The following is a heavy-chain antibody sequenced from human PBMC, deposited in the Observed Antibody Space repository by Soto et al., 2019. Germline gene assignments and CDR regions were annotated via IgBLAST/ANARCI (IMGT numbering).Heavy chain of an antibody. CDR1: GFTFSSYA. CDR3: AKCIQSGDYYYYYGMDV. Sequence: GGSLRLSCAASGFTFSSYAMSWVRQAPGKGLEWVSAISGSGGSTYYADSVKGRFTISRDNSKNTLYLQMNSLRAEDTAVYYCAKCIQSGDYYYYYGMDVWGQGTTVTVSS. J-gene: IGHJ6*02. D-gene: IGHD4-17*01. CDR2: ISGSGGST. V-gene: IGHV3-23*01.